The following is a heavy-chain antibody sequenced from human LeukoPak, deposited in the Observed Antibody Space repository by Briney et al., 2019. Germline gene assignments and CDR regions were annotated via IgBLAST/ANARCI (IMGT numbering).Heavy chain of an antibody. CDR3: TTDPGDYDIY. CDR1: GLAFRNAW. V-gene: IGHV3-15*01. Sequence: GGSLTLSCAASGLAFRNAWMSWVRQAPGKGLEWVRRIKSETDGGTTDYAAPVKATFTISRDDSKNMLYPQMNSLKTENTAVYYCTTDPGDYDIYWGQGTLVTVSS. CDR2: IKSETDGGTT. D-gene: IGHD3-9*01. J-gene: IGHJ4*02.